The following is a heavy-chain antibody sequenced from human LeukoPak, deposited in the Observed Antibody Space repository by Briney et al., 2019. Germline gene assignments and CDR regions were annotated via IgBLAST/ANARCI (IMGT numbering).Heavy chain of an antibody. CDR2: IRSKAHSYAT. CDR3: TRQVVATSDY. Sequence: PGGSLRLSCTASGFTFRKYWLHWVRQASGKGLEWVGRIRSKAHSYATAYAASVRGRFTISRDDSKNTAYLQMNSLKTEDTAVYYCTRQVVATSDYWGQGTLVTVSS. V-gene: IGHV3-73*01. J-gene: IGHJ4*02. D-gene: IGHD5-12*01. CDR1: GFTFRKYW.